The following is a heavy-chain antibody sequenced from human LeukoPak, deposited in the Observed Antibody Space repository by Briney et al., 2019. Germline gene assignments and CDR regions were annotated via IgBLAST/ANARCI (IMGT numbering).Heavy chain of an antibody. CDR1: GYTFTSYF. D-gene: IGHD6-13*01. J-gene: IGHJ4*02. CDR3: TREERGITAAGRGAFDY. CDR2: INLSGGTT. Sequence: ASVNVSCTASGYTFTSYFMHWVRQAPGQGLEWVGIINLSGGTTTYAQKFQGRVTMTRDTSTGTVYMELSSLRSEDTAVYYCTREERGITAAGRGAFDYWGQGTLVTVSS. V-gene: IGHV1-46*01.